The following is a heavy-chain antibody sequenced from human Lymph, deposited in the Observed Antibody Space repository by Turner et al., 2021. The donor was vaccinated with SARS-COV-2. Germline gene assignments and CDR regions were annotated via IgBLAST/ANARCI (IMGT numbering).Heavy chain of an antibody. Sequence: EVQLLESGGGLVQPGGSLRLSCAASGFTFNNYAMSWVRQPPGKGLEWVSTISGSGCSTYYADSVKGRFIISRDNSKNTLYLQMNSLRAEDTAVYYCANLYPTVSWEFPYGMDVWGQGTTVTVSS. J-gene: IGHJ6*02. D-gene: IGHD3-16*01. V-gene: IGHV3-23*01. CDR3: ANLYPTVSWEFPYGMDV. CDR2: ISGSGCST. CDR1: GFTFNNYA.